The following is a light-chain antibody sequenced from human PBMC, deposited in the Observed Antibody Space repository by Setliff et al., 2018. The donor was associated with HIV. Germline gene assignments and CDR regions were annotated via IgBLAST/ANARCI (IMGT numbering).Light chain of an antibody. CDR3: SSYAITNTLP. Sequence: QSALVQPASVSGSPGQSITISCTGTSSDVGGYSHVSWYQQHPGKAPKLIIYEVRNRPSGVSNRFSGSKSGNTASLTISGLQAEDEADYYCSSYAITNTLPFGTGTKVTVL. J-gene: IGLJ1*01. V-gene: IGLV2-14*01. CDR1: SSDVGGYSH. CDR2: EVR.